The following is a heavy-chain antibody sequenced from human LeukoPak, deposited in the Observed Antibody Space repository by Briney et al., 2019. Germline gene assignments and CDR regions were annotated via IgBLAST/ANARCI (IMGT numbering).Heavy chain of an antibody. D-gene: IGHD3-10*01. CDR1: GFTFSSYA. Sequence: GGSLRLSCAASGFTFSSYAMTWVRQAPGKGLQWVSTISVIGESTYYADSVKGRFTISRDSSKSTLYLQVNSLRDEDTAVYYCAKYGSGSYYNGLYWGQGTLVTVSS. J-gene: IGHJ4*02. CDR3: AKYGSGSYYNGLY. CDR2: ISVIGEST. V-gene: IGHV3-23*01.